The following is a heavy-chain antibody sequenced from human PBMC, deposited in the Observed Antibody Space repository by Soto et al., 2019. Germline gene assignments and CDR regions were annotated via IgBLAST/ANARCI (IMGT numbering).Heavy chain of an antibody. Sequence: GGSLRLSCAASGFTFSNAWMSWVRQAPGKGLEWVGRIKSKTDGGTTDYAAPVKGRFTISRDDSKNTLYLQMNSLKTEDTAVYYCTTAGMITFGGVIVTRDYWGQGTLVTVSS. CDR1: GFTFSNAW. J-gene: IGHJ4*02. V-gene: IGHV3-15*01. CDR3: TTAGMITFGGVIVTRDY. D-gene: IGHD3-16*02. CDR2: IKSKTDGGTT.